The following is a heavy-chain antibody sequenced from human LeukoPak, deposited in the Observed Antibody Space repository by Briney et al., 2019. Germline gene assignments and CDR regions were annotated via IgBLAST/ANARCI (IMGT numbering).Heavy chain of an antibody. J-gene: IGHJ5*02. D-gene: IGHD6-13*01. CDR3: ARTIAAAGRDWFDP. CDR2: INPNSGGT. Sequence: GASVKVSCEASGYTFTAYYMHWVRQAPGPGLEWMGWINPNSGGTNYAQKFQGRVTMTRDTSISTAYMELSRLRSDDTAVYYCARTIAAAGRDWFDPWGQGTLVTVSS. V-gene: IGHV1-2*02. CDR1: GYTFTAYY.